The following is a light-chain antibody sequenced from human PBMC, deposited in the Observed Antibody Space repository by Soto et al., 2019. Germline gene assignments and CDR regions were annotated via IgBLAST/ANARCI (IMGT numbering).Light chain of an antibody. CDR2: EVS. CDR3: CSYAGFYTSV. V-gene: IGLV2-11*01. Sequence: QSALTQPRSVSRSPGQSVTISCTGTSSDVGGYKFVSWYQQHPGKAPKFMIYEVSKRPSGVPDRFSGSKSGNTAFLTISGLQAEDEADYYCCSYAGFYTSVFGTGTKLTVL. CDR1: SSDVGGYKF. J-gene: IGLJ1*01.